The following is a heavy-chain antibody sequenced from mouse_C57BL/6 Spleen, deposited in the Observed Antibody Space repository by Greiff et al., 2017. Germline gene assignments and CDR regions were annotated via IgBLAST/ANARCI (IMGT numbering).Heavy chain of an antibody. J-gene: IGHJ2*01. CDR3: ARGNYDYDGPYFDY. Sequence: VQLQQSGAELVKPGASVKISCKASGYAFSSYWMNWVKQRPGKGLAWIGQIYPGDGDTNYNGKFKGKATLTADKSSSTAYMQLSSLTSEDSAVYFCARGNYDYDGPYFDYWGQGTTLTVSS. CDR2: IYPGDGDT. D-gene: IGHD2-4*01. V-gene: IGHV1-80*01. CDR1: GYAFSSYW.